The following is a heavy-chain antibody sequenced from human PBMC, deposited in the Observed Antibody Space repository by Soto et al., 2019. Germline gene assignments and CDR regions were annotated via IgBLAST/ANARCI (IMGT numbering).Heavy chain of an antibody. V-gene: IGHV1-18*01. CDR1: GYTFTSYG. CDR2: ISAYNGNT. Sequence: ASVKVSCKASGYTFTSYGISWVRQAPGQGLKWMGWISAYNGNTNYAQKLQGRVTMTTDTSTSTAYMELRSLRSDDTAVYYCARAPSELRYFDWLRFAPSGQRTLVTVSS. D-gene: IGHD3-9*01. J-gene: IGHJ5*02. CDR3: ARAPSELRYFDWLRFAP.